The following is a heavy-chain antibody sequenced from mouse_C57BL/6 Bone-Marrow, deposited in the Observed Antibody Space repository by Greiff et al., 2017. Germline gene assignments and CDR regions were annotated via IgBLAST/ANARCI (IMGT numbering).Heavy chain of an antibody. D-gene: IGHD2-1*01. CDR3: TRIGAYGNFSWFAY. CDR1: GYTFTDYE. Sequence: QVQLKQSGAELVRPGASVTLSCKASGYTFTDYEMHWVKQTPVHGLEWIGAIDPETGGTAYNQKFKGKAILTADKSSSTAYMELRSLTSEDSAVYYGTRIGAYGNFSWFAYWGQGTLVTVSA. CDR2: IDPETGGT. J-gene: IGHJ3*01. V-gene: IGHV1-15*01.